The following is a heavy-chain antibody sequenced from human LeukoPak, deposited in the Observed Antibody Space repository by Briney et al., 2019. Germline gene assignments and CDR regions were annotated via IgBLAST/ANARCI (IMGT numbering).Heavy chain of an antibody. CDR2: ISDDGRNK. CDR3: ATYRQVLLPFES. CDR1: GFIFKNYG. J-gene: IGHJ4*02. Sequence: GGSLRLSCVASGFIFKNYGMHWVRQAPGKGLEWVAVISDDGRNKYYADSVTGRFTISRDNSKSTLSLQMNSLRAEDTAIYYCATYRQVLLPFESWGQGTLVTVSS. V-gene: IGHV3-30*03. D-gene: IGHD2-8*02.